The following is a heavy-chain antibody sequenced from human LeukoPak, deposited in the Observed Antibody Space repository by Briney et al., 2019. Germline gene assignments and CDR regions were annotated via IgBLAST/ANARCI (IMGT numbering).Heavy chain of an antibody. D-gene: IGHD3-22*01. Sequence: NPSETLSLTCAVYGGSFSGYYWGWVRQSPGKGLEWIGIIYFSGSTYYNPSLKSRVTISVDTSKNQFSLKLSSVTAADTAVYYCARLVDYYDSRGYFDSWGQGTLVTVSS. CDR3: ARLVDYYDSRGYFDS. J-gene: IGHJ4*02. CDR1: GGSFSGYY. CDR2: IYFSGST. V-gene: IGHV4-34*01.